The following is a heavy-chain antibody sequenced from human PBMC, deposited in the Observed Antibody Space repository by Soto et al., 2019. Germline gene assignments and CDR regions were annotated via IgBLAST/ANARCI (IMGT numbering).Heavy chain of an antibody. V-gene: IGHV3-21*01. CDR2: ISSSSSYI. CDR3: ARIQPGYGAFDI. CDR1: GFTFSSYS. D-gene: IGHD2-15*01. Sequence: GSLRLSCAASGFTFSSYSMNWVRQAPGKGLEWVSSISSSSSYIYYADSVKGRFTVSRDNAKNSLYLQMNSLRAEDTAVYYCARIQPGYGAFDIWGQGTMGTVSS. J-gene: IGHJ3*02.